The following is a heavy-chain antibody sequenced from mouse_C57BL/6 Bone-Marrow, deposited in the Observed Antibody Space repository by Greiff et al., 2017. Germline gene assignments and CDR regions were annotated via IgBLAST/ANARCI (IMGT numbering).Heavy chain of an antibody. V-gene: IGHV14-4*01. CDR2: IDPENGDT. J-gene: IGHJ4*01. Sequence: SGAELVRPGASVKLSCTASGFNIKDDYMHWVKQRPEQGLEWIGWIDPENGDTEYASKFQGKATITADTSSNTAYLQLSSLTSEDTAVYYCTNPYWDLYWGQGTSVTVSS. D-gene: IGHD4-1*01. CDR1: GFNIKDDY. CDR3: TNPYWDLY.